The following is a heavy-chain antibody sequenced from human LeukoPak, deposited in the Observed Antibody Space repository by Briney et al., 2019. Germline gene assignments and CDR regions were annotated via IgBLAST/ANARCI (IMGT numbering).Heavy chain of an antibody. Sequence: VASVKVSCKASGGTFSSYAISWVRQAPGQGLEWMGRIIPILGIANYAQKFKGRVTITADKSTSTAYMELSSLRSEDTAVYYCARVEAYYYGMDVWGQGTTVTVSS. J-gene: IGHJ6*02. V-gene: IGHV1-69*04. CDR2: IIPILGIA. CDR1: GGTFSSYA. CDR3: ARVEAYYYGMDV.